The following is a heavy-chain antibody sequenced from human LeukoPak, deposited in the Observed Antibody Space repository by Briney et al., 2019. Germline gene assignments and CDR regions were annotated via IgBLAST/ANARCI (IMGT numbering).Heavy chain of an antibody. CDR3: ARDCSSSSCYLDY. J-gene: IGHJ4*02. V-gene: IGHV4-34*01. Sequence: SETLSLTCAVYGGSFNGYYWSWIRQPPGKGLEWIGEINHSGSTNYNPSLKSRVNISVDTSKNQFSLKLSAVTAAYTAVYCWARDCSSSSCYLDYWGQGTLVTVSS. CDR2: INHSGST. D-gene: IGHD2-2*01. CDR1: GGSFNGYY.